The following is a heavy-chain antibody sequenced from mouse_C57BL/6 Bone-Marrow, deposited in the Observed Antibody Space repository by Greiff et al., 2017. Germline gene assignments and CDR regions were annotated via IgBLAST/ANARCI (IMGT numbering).Heavy chain of an antibody. Sequence: QVQLKQSGAELVRPGTSVKLSYKASGYTFTSYWMHWVKQRPGQGLEWIGVIDPSDSYTNYNQKFKGKATLTVDTSSSTAYMQLSSLTSEDSAVYYCARNYGSSRDYWGQGTTLTVSS. D-gene: IGHD1-1*01. V-gene: IGHV1-59*01. CDR2: IDPSDSYT. CDR3: ARNYGSSRDY. J-gene: IGHJ2*01. CDR1: GYTFTSYW.